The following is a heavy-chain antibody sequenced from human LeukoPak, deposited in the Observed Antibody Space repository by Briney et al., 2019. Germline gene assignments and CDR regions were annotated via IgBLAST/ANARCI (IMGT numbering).Heavy chain of an antibody. D-gene: IGHD3-16*01. CDR1: GFTFSSYS. CDR3: ARKWSAGGDFDY. J-gene: IGHJ4*02. V-gene: IGHV3-21*01. CDR2: ISSSSSYI. Sequence: GGSLRLSCAASGFTFSSYSMNWVRQAPGKGLEWVSSISSSSSYIYYADSVKGRFTISRDNAKNSLYLQMNSLRAEDTAVYYCARKWSAGGDFDYWGQGTLVTVSS.